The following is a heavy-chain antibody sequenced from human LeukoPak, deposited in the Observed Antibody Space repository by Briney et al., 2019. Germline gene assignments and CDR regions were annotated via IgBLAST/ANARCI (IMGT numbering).Heavy chain of an antibody. Sequence: GGSLRLSCAASGLTVRSNYMGWVRQAPGKGLEWVSIIYSGGTTYYADSVKDRFTISRDNSKNTLYLQINSLRAEDTAVFYFSTRRPDHGDHRPFRDIWGQGTMVTVSA. V-gene: IGHV3-66*01. CDR3: STRRPDHGDHRPFRDI. CDR2: IYSGGTT. CDR1: GLTVRSNY. J-gene: IGHJ3*02. D-gene: IGHD4-17*01.